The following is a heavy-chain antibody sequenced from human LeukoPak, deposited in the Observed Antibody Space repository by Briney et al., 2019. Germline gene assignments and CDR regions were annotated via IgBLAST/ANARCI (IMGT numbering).Heavy chain of an antibody. J-gene: IGHJ4*02. CDR2: IQQDGSNK. CDR3: ARESPPLFDY. CDR1: EFSFKNYW. V-gene: IGHV3-7*01. Sequence: GGSLRLSCAASEFSFKNYWMSWVRQAPGKGLEWVANIQQDGSNKFYADSVKGRFTISRDNAKNSLYLQMNSLRAEDTAVYYCARESPPLFDYWGQGTLVTVSS.